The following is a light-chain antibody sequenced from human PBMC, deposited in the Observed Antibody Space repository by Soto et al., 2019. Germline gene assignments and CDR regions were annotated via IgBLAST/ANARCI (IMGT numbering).Light chain of an antibody. CDR3: LQDYHYLRT. CDR2: AAS. Sequence: AIQMTQSPSSLSASVGDRVTITCRASQGIRNDLGWYQQKPGKAPKLLIYAASSLQSGVPSRFSGSGSGTDFTFNISSVQYADFPTYYCLQDYHYLRTFGQGTKVETK. CDR1: QGIRND. V-gene: IGKV1-6*01. J-gene: IGKJ1*01.